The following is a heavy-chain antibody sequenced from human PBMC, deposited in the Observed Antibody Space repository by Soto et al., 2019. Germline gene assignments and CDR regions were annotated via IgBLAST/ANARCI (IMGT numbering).Heavy chain of an antibody. J-gene: IGHJ5*02. D-gene: IGHD5-12*01. CDR3: ARNQGPTTSEKWFDP. CDR2: ISTYSGDT. V-gene: IGHV1-18*01. Sequence: QVHLVQSGVEVKTPGASVKVSCRASGYTFFTYDISWVRQAPGEGLEWMGWISTYSGDTKYAQKVQGRVTMTTDTSTTTAYLELRSLRSDDTAVYYCARNQGPTTSEKWFDPWGQGTMVIVSS. CDR1: GYTFFTYD.